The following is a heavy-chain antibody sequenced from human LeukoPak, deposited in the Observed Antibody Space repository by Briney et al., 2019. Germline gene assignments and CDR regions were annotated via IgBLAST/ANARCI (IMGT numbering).Heavy chain of an antibody. CDR1: GFTFSSYG. CDR3: AKDHVGTWSALDY. D-gene: IGHD6-13*01. CDR2: IRNDGSDK. V-gene: IGHV3-30*02. J-gene: IGHJ4*02. Sequence: RRSLRLSCAASGFTFSSYGMHWVRQAPGKGLEWVAFIRNDGSDKYYADSVTGRFILSRDNSRNTLSLEMNSLRAEDTAVYYCAKDHVGTWSALDYWGQGTLVTVSS.